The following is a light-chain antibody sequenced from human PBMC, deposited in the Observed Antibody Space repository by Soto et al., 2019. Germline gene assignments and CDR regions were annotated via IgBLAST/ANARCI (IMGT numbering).Light chain of an antibody. Sequence: EMSIAQSAGSLTMNPGERATLSCRASQSVSSNLAWYQQKPGQAPRLLIYGASTRATGIPARFSGSGSGTESTLTISSLQSEDFAVYYCQQYNNWPSWTFGQRTNVDI. V-gene: IGKV3-15*01. CDR2: GAS. CDR1: QSVSSN. CDR3: QQYNNWPSWT. J-gene: IGKJ1*01.